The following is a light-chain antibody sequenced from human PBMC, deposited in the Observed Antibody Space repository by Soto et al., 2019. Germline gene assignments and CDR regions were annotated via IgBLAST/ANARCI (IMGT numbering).Light chain of an antibody. CDR2: GNT. CDR3: QSYDSTLSARYV. CDR1: SSNIGAGYD. J-gene: IGLJ1*01. V-gene: IGLV1-40*01. Sequence: SVLTQPPSVSGAPGQRVTISCTGSSSNIGAGYDVHWYQQRPGTAPKLLIFGNTNRPSGVPDRFSGSKSGTSASLAITGLQADDEGDYYCQSYDSTLSARYVFGTGTKVTVL.